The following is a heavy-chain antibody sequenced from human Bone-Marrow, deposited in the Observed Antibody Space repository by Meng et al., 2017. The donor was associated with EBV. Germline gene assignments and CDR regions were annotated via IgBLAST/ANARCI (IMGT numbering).Heavy chain of an antibody. D-gene: IGHD3-3*01. CDR1: GFTFSSSS. Sequence: EVQLVESGGXLVKPGGSXRLSWAASGFTFSSSSMNWVRQAPGKGLEWVSSISSSSSYIYYADSVKGRFTISRDNAKNSLYLQMNSLRAEDTAVYYCARDGLFATYDFWSGYARYYFDYWGQGTLVTVSS. CDR2: ISSSSSYI. CDR3: ARDGLFATYDFWSGYARYYFDY. J-gene: IGHJ4*02. V-gene: IGHV3-21*01.